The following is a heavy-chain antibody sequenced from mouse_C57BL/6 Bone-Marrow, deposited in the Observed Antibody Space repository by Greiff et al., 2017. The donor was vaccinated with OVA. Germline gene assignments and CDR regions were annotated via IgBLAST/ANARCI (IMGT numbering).Heavy chain of an antibody. CDR3: TSNYGLFAY. CDR1: GFNIKDDY. V-gene: IGHV14-4*01. D-gene: IGHD2-5*01. Sequence: EVQLQQSGAELVRPGASVKLSCTASGFNIKDDYMHWVKQRPEQGLEWIGWIDPENGDTEYASKFQGKATITADTSSNTAYLQLSSLTSEDTAVYYCTSNYGLFAYWGQGTLVTVSA. CDR2: IDPENGDT. J-gene: IGHJ3*01.